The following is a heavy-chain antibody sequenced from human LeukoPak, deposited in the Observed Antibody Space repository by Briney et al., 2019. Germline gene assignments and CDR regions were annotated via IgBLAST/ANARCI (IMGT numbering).Heavy chain of an antibody. CDR1: RGTFISYA. J-gene: IGHJ4*02. Sequence: ASVKVSCKASRGTFISYAISWVRQAPGQGLEWMGGIIPIFGTANYAQKFQGRVTITADESTSTAYMELSSLRSEDTAVYYCARATGNILTGYYWVYFDYWGQGTLVTVSS. D-gene: IGHD3-9*01. CDR3: ARATGNILTGYYWVYFDY. CDR2: IIPIFGTA. V-gene: IGHV1-69*13.